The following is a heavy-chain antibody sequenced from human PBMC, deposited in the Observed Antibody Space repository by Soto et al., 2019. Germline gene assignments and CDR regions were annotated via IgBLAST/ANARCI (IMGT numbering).Heavy chain of an antibody. J-gene: IGHJ6*02. CDR2: VSYSGST. CDR1: GGSISSGGYY. D-gene: IGHD1-1*01. CDR3: ARDRDWNYHYYCGLDV. V-gene: IGHV4-31*03. Sequence: QVQLQESGPGLVKPSQTLSLTCTVSGGSISSGGYYWSWIRQHPGRGLEWIGYVSYSGSTYYNPSLKSRLTISVDTSKNQFSLKLSSGTAADTAVDYCARDRDWNYHYYCGLDVWGQGTTVTVSS.